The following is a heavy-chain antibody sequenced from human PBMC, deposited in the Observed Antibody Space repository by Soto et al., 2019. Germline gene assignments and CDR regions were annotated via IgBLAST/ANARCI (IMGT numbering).Heavy chain of an antibody. CDR2: ISGSGGT. V-gene: IGHV3-23*01. Sequence: EVQLLESGGGLVQPGGSLRLSCVASGFTFSIYAMSWVRQAPGKGLEWVSAISGSGGTYYADSVKGRFTISRDNSKNTVYLQMNSLRAEDTALYYCAKVYSSSWDFVDCWGQGTLVTVSP. D-gene: IGHD6-13*01. CDR3: AKVYSSSWDFVDC. J-gene: IGHJ4*02. CDR1: GFTFSIYA.